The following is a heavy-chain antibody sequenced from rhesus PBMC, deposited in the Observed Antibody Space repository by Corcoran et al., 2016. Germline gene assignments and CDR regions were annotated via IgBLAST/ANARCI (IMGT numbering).Heavy chain of an antibody. D-gene: IGHD3-3*01. Sequence: EVQLVQSGAEVKRPGESLKISCKTSGYSFTSYWISWVRQMPGKGLERMGAIDPSDSDTRYSPSFQGQVTISADKSISTAYLQWSSLKASDTATYYCAKGPYYNFWTGYYEEGYGLDSWGQGVVVTVSS. CDR2: IDPSDSDT. CDR3: AKGPYYNFWTGYYEEGYGLDS. J-gene: IGHJ6*01. V-gene: IGHV5-2*01. CDR1: GYSFTSYW.